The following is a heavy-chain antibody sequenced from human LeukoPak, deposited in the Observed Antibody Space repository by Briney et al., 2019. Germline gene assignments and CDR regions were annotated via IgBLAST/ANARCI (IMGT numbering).Heavy chain of an antibody. CDR3: ASGPSSGWYHL. CDR2: INHSGST. J-gene: IGHJ5*02. Sequence: SETLSLTCAVYGGSFTGYYWSWIRQPPGKGLEWIGEINHSGSTYYTPSLKSRATISVDTSKNQFSLKLSSVTAADTAVYFCASGPSSGWYHLSGQGTLVTVSS. CDR1: GGSFTGYY. D-gene: IGHD6-19*01. V-gene: IGHV4-34*01.